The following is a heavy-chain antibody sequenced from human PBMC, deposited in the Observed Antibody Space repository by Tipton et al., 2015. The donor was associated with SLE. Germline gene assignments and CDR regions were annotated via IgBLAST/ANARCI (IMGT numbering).Heavy chain of an antibody. CDR3: ARDPAVWFEELLGRYGLDV. J-gene: IGHJ6*02. V-gene: IGHV3-23*01. CDR1: GFTFSNYA. D-gene: IGHD3-10*01. CDR2: ISSRGGST. Sequence: GSLRLSCEVSGFTFSNYAMTWVRQAPGKGLEWVSAISSRGGSTEYADSVKGRFTIFRDNSKNTLNLQMNSLRAEDTAVYYCARDPAVWFEELLGRYGLDVWGQGTTVTVSS.